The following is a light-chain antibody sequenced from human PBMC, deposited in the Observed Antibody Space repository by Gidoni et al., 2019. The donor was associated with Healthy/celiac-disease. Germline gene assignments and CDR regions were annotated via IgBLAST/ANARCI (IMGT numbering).Light chain of an antibody. V-gene: IGLV3-21*04. J-gene: IGLJ2*01. CDR2: YDS. Sequence: SSVLTQPPSPSVAPGKTARTTCGGNNIGSKSVHWYQQKPGQAPVLVIYYDSDRPSGIPERFSGSNSGNTATLTISRVEAGDEADYYCQVWDSSSDPRGVFGGGTKLTVL. CDR3: QVWDSSSDPRGV. CDR1: NIGSKS.